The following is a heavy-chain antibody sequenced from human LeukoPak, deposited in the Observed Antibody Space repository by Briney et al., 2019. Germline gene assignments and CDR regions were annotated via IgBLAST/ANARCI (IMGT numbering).Heavy chain of an antibody. CDR3: ARDPYSGNYGAYYYYYMDV. D-gene: IGHD1-26*01. CDR1: GFTFNTYW. V-gene: IGHV3-7*01. CDR2: VRPDGREQ. Sequence: GGSLRLSCSASGFTFNTYWMSWVRQAPGKGLQWVANVRPDGREQRYVDSVKGRFTISRDNAKNSLYLQMDSLRVEDTAEYYCARDPYSGNYGAYYYYYMDVWGKGTTVTVSS. J-gene: IGHJ6*03.